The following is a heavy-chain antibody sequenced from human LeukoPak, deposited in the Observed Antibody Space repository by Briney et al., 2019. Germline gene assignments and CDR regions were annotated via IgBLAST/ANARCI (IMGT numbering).Heavy chain of an antibody. CDR3: ARVMGDSSGQYYFDY. V-gene: IGHV3-7*01. CDR2: IKQDGSEK. J-gene: IGHJ4*02. Sequence: PGGSLRLSCAASGFTFSSYWTSWVRQAPGKGLEWVANIKQDGSEKYYVDSVKGRFTISRDNAKNSLYLQMNSLRAEDTAVYYCARVMGDSSGQYYFDYWGQGTLVTVSS. D-gene: IGHD3-22*01. CDR1: GFTFSSYW.